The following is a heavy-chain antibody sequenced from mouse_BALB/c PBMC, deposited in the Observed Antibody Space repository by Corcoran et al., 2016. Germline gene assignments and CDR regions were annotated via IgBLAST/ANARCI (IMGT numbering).Heavy chain of an antibody. J-gene: IGHJ3*01. Sequence: QVQLQQSGAELMKPGASEKIYCKATGYTFSSYWIEWVKQRPGHGLEWIGEILPGSGSTNYNEKFKGKATFTADTSSNTAYMQLSSLKSEDSAVYYCASVYYDYDPFAYWGQGTLVTVSA. CDR3: ASVYYDYDPFAY. D-gene: IGHD2-4*01. V-gene: IGHV1-9*01. CDR2: ILPGSGST. CDR1: GYTFSSYW.